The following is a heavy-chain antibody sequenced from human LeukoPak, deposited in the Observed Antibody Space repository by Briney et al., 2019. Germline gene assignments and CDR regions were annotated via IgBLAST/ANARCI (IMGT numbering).Heavy chain of an antibody. CDR1: GDSISSSSYY. Sequence: KPSETLSLTCTVSGDSISSSSYYWGWIRQPPGKELEWIGSIYYSGRTYYNPSLNSRVTISVDTSKNQYSLKLSSVTAADTAVYHCARDYLGGNPDAFDIWGQGTMVTVSS. V-gene: IGHV4-39*07. CDR3: ARDYLGGNPDAFDI. CDR2: IYYSGRT. D-gene: IGHD4-23*01. J-gene: IGHJ3*02.